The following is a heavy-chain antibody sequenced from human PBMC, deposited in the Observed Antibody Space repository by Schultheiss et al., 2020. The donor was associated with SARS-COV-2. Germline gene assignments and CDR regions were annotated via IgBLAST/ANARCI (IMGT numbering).Heavy chain of an antibody. V-gene: IGHV3-15*01. J-gene: IGHJ6*03. D-gene: IGHD4-11*01. CDR3: TTKWGDYSNWGYYYYYMDV. CDR2: IKSKTDGGTT. Sequence: GGSLRLSCAASGFTFSSYWMSWVRQAPGKGLEWVGRIKSKTDGGTTDYAAPVKGRFTISRDDSKNTLYLQMNSLKTEDTAVYYCTTKWGDYSNWGYYYYYMDVWGKGTTVTVSS. CDR1: GFTFSSYW.